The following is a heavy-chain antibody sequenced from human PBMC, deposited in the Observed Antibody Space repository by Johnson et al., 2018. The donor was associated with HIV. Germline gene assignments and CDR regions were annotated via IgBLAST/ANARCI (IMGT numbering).Heavy chain of an antibody. D-gene: IGHD2-8*01. CDR1: GFTFRSYA. J-gene: IGHJ3*02. CDR2: ITYDGRNK. Sequence: QVQLVESGGGVMQPGKSLRLSCEASGFTFRSYAMHWVRQAPGKGLEWVAVITYDGRNKYYADSVKGRFTISRDNSKNTLYLQMNSLRAEDTAVYYCANEVYAFDIWGQGTMVTVSS. V-gene: IGHV3-30*18. CDR3: ANEVYAFDI.